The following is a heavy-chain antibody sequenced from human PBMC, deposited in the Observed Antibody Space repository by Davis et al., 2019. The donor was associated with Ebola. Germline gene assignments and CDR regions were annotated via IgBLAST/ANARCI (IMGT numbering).Heavy chain of an antibody. V-gene: IGHV1-2*04. CDR2: INPNSGGT. CDR3: ARDLGYSYGYFDY. D-gene: IGHD5-18*01. J-gene: IGHJ4*02. CDR1: GYTFTGYY. Sequence: ASVTVSCKASGYTFTGYYMHWVRQAPGQGLEWMGWINPNSGGTNYAQKFQGWVTMTRDTSISTAYMELSRLRSDDTAVYYCARDLGYSYGYFDYWGQGTLVTVTS.